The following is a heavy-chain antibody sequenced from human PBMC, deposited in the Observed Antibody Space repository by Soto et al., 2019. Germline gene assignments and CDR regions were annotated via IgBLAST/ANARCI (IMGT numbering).Heavy chain of an antibody. V-gene: IGHV1-8*01. Sequence: QVQLVQSGAEVKKPGASVKVSCKASGYTFTSYDIHWGRQATGQGLEWMGWMNPNSVNTGYAQKFQRRVTMTRNTCISTAYRQLSSLRSADTAVYYCAIEKTSYGMDVWGQGTTVTVSS. CDR1: GYTFTSYD. CDR2: MNPNSVNT. J-gene: IGHJ6*02. CDR3: AIEKTSYGMDV.